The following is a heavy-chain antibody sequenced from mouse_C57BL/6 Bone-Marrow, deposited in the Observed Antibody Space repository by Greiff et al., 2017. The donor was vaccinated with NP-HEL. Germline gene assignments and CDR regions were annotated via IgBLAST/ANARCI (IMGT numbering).Heavy chain of an antibody. J-gene: IGHJ4*01. CDR2: IDPENGDT. CDR1: GFNIKDDY. CDR3: TTWVYGSSYSCAMDY. V-gene: IGHV14-4*01. Sequence: VQLQQSGAELVRPGASVKLSCTASGFNIKDDYMHWVKQRPEQGLEWIGWIDPENGDTEYASKFPGKATITADTPSNTAYLQLCSLTSEDTAVSYCTTWVYGSSYSCAMDYWGQGTSVTVSS. D-gene: IGHD1-1*01.